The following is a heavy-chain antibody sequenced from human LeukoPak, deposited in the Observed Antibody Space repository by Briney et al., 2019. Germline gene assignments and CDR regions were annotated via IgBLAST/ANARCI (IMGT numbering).Heavy chain of an antibody. Sequence: PGGSLRLSCEASGFTFNDYYMSWIRQAPGKGLEWLLYINIGGTNTHYADSVKGRFTISRDNAKKSLYLEMNNLRAEDTAVYYCATDGAGFDTWGQGVLVTVSS. J-gene: IGHJ5*02. CDR2: INIGGTNT. V-gene: IGHV3-11*01. CDR1: GFTFNDYY. CDR3: ATDGAGFDT.